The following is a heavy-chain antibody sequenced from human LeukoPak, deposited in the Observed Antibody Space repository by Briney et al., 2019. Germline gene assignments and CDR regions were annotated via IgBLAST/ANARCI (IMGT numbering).Heavy chain of an antibody. V-gene: IGHV3-30*02. J-gene: IGHJ4*02. CDR1: GFTFSSYG. CDR3: ARVWSSSWSAPRYYFDY. CDR2: IRYDGSNK. D-gene: IGHD6-13*01. Sequence: GGSLRLSCAASGFTFSSYGMHWVRQAPGKGLEWVAFIRYDGSNKYYADSVKGRFTISRDNSKNTLYLQMNSLRAEDTAVYYCARVWSSSWSAPRYYFDYWGQGTLVTVSS.